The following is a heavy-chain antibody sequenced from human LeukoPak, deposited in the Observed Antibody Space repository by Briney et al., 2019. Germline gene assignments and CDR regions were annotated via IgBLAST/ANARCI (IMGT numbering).Heavy chain of an antibody. Sequence: SETLSLTCTVSGGSIRSGGYYWSWIRQPAGKGLEWIGRISTSGNTNYNPSLNSRVTISVDTSKNQFSLKLSSVTAADTAVYYCARNPDVAVGGTLLWGQGTLVTVSS. CDR1: GGSIRSGGYY. CDR2: ISTSGNT. J-gene: IGHJ4*02. CDR3: ARNPDVAVGGTLL. V-gene: IGHV4-61*02. D-gene: IGHD6-19*01.